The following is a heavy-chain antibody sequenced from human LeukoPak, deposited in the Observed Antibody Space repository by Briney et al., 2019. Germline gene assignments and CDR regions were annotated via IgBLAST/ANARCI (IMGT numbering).Heavy chain of an antibody. V-gene: IGHV3-23*01. Sequence: GGSLRLSCAPSGFTFSRYAMNWVRQAPGKGLEWVSIISNSGDSTIYADSVKGRFTNSRDNSKNTLYLQMNSLRAEDTAVYYCAKWRSYDAFDYWGQGTLVTVSS. CDR2: ISNSGDST. CDR1: GFTFSRYA. D-gene: IGHD3-3*01. J-gene: IGHJ4*02. CDR3: AKWRSYDAFDY.